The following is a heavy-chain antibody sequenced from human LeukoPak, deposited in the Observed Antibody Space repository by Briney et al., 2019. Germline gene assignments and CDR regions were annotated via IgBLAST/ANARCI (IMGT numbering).Heavy chain of an antibody. V-gene: IGHV3-33*01. Sequence: GGSLRLSCAASGFTFSLYGMHWVRQAPGKGLEWVAVIWYDGSNKYYADSVKGRFTISRDNSKNTLYLQMNSLRAEDTAVYYCAITGLWFGEFSFDPWGQGTLVTVSS. CDR1: GFTFSLYG. CDR2: IWYDGSNK. J-gene: IGHJ5*02. CDR3: AITGLWFGEFSFDP. D-gene: IGHD3-10*01.